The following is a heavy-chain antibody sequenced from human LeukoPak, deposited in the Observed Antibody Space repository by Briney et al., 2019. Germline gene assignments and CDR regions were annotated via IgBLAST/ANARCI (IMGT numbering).Heavy chain of an antibody. D-gene: IGHD3-16*01. J-gene: IGHJ2*01. CDR2: IYYSGST. Sequence: SETLSLTCTVSGGSIRSYYWSWIRQPPGKGLEWIGYIYYSGSTNYNPSLKSRVTISVDTSKNQFSLKLSSVTAADTAVYYCARQFGGYDESPSLPERYFDLWGRGTLVTVSS. CDR1: GGSIRSYY. V-gene: IGHV4-59*01. CDR3: ARQFGGYDESPSLPERYFDL.